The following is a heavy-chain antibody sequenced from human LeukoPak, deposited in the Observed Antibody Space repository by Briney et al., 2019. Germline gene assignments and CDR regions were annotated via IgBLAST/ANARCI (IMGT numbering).Heavy chain of an antibody. J-gene: IGHJ4*02. CDR1: GFTFSHSG. V-gene: IGHV3-30*03. D-gene: IGHD2-15*01. CDR3: YCAVEDY. Sequence: GGSLRLSCAASGFTFSHSGMHWVRQAPGKGLEWVAVISHDESIKYYVDSVKGRFTISRDNSKNTLYLQMNSLRAEDTAVYYCYCAVEDYWGQGTLVTVSS. CDR2: ISHDESIK.